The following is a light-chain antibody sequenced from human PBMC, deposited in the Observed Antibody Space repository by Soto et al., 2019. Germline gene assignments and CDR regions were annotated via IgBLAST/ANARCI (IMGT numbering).Light chain of an antibody. V-gene: IGLV4-69*01. CDR1: SGHSNFA. CDR2: LNSDGSH. J-gene: IGLJ3*02. Sequence: QPVLTQSPSASASLGASVKLTCTLSSGHSNFAIAWHQQQPEKGPRYLMKLNSDGSHIKGDGIPDRFSGSSSGAKRYLTISSLQSEDEADYYCQTWGTGSVVFGGGTKLTVL. CDR3: QTWGTGSVV.